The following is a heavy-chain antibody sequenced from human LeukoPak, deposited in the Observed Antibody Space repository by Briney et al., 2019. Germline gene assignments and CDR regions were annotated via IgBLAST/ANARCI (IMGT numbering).Heavy chain of an antibody. V-gene: IGHV3-15*01. CDR2: IKSKTDGGTT. Sequence: PSETLSLTCAVYGGSFRGYYWSWVRQAPGKGLEWVGRIKSKTDGGTTDYAAPVKGRFTISRDDSKNTLYLQMNSLKTEDTAVYYCTTDIALLPPHIVVVTAIRPEWGQGTLVTVSS. CDR1: GGSFRGYY. J-gene: IGHJ4*02. D-gene: IGHD2-21*02. CDR3: TTDIALLPPHIVVVTAIRPE.